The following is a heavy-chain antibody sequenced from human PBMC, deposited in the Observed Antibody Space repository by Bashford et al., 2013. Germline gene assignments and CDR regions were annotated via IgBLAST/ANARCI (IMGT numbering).Heavy chain of an antibody. CDR2: IVVDSGNT. V-gene: IGHV1-58*02. CDR1: GFTFINSV. CDR3: ARDGGYTGSS. Sequence: VASVKVSCKASGFTFINSVMQWVRQARGQRLEWIGWIVVDSGNTNFAQKFQGRVTITRDMSTRTVYMELSSLRSEDTAVYYCARDGGYTGSSWGQGTLVTVSS. J-gene: IGHJ4*02. D-gene: IGHD1-26*01.